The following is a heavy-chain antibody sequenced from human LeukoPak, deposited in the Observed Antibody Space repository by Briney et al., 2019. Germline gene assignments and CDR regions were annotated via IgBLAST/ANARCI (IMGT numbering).Heavy chain of an antibody. J-gene: IGHJ3*02. CDR1: GYTFTSYY. Sequence: ASVKVSCKASGYTFTSYYMHWVRQAPGQGLEWMGIINPSGGSTSYAQKFQGRVTMTRDMSTSTVYMELSSLRSEDTAVYYCARALRVVVVAAIHAFDIWGQGTMVTVSS. CDR2: INPSGGST. V-gene: IGHV1-46*01. CDR3: ARALRVVVVAAIHAFDI. D-gene: IGHD2-15*01.